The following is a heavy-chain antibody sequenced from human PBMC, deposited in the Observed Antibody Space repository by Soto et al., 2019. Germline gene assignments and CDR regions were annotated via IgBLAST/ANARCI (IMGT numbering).Heavy chain of an antibody. CDR2: IDPSDSYT. CDR3: ARRTSYGSDSGGYYGIDV. CDR1: GYSFTSYW. V-gene: IGHV5-10-1*01. Sequence: PGESLKISFKGSGYSFTSYWISLVRHMPGKGLEGMERIDPSDSYTNYSQSFQGNVTISAAKSISTAYLQWSILKASDTAMYYYARRTSYGSDSGGYYGIDVWGQGTTVTVSS. D-gene: IGHD1-26*01. J-gene: IGHJ6*02.